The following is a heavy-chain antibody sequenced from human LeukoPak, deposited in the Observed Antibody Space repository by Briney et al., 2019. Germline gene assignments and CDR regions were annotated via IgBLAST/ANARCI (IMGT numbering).Heavy chain of an antibody. Sequence: PGGSLRLSCAASGFTVSSNYMSWVRQAPGKGLEWVGRIKSKADGGTTDNAAPVKGRFSISRDDSKNTLYLQMNSLKTEDTAVYYCTTDILSGYYVALSWGQGTLVTVSS. V-gene: IGHV3-15*01. D-gene: IGHD3-9*01. J-gene: IGHJ4*02. CDR2: IKSKADGGTT. CDR1: GFTVSSNY. CDR3: TTDILSGYYVALS.